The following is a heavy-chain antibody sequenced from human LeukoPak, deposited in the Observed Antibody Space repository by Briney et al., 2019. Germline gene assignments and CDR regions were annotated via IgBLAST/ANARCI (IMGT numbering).Heavy chain of an antibody. V-gene: IGHV3-23*01. D-gene: IGHD1-26*01. Sequence: GGSLRLTCAASGFTFSSYAMSWVRQAPGKGLEWVSGISGTGGGTYYADSVKGRFTISRDNSKNTLYLQMNSLRAEDTALYYCAKRRIVGTTRDAFDIWGQGTMVTVSS. J-gene: IGHJ3*02. CDR3: AKRRIVGTTRDAFDI. CDR1: GFTFSSYA. CDR2: ISGTGGGT.